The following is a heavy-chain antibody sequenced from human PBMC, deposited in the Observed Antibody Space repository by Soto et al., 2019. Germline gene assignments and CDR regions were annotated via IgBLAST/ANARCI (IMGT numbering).Heavy chain of an antibody. Sequence: GGSLRLSCAASGFTFSYYSMHWVRQAPGKGLEWVAVISYDGSNKYYADSVKGRFIISRDNSKNRLYLQMNSLRAEDTAVYYCAKGPPLDYWGQGTLVTVSS. CDR2: ISYDGSNK. V-gene: IGHV3-30*18. CDR1: GFTFSYYS. CDR3: AKGPPLDY. J-gene: IGHJ4*02.